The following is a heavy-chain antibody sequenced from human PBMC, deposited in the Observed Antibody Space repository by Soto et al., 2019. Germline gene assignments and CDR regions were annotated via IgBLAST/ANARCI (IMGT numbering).Heavy chain of an antibody. CDR1: GGSISSGGYS. V-gene: IGHV4-30-2*01. D-gene: IGHD6-19*01. Sequence: SETLSLTCAVSGGSISSGGYSWSWIRQPPGKGLEWIGYIYHSGSTYYNPSLKSRVTISVDRSKNQFSLKLSSVTAVDTAVYYCTTDRGSSGWYHPFDYWGQGTLVTVSS. CDR2: IYHSGST. CDR3: TTDRGSSGWYHPFDY. J-gene: IGHJ4*02.